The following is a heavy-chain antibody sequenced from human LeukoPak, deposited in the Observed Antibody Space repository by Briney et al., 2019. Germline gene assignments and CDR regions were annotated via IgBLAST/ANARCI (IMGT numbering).Heavy chain of an antibody. D-gene: IGHD3-10*01. CDR2: IKQDGSEK. V-gene: IGHV3-7*01. Sequence: GGSLRLSCAASGFTFSSYWMSWVRRAPGKGLEWVANIKQDGSEKYYVDSVKGRFTISRDNAKNSLYLQMNSLRAEDTAVYYCARALFGGVFDYWGQGTLVTVSS. CDR3: ARALFGGVFDY. J-gene: IGHJ4*02. CDR1: GFTFSSYW.